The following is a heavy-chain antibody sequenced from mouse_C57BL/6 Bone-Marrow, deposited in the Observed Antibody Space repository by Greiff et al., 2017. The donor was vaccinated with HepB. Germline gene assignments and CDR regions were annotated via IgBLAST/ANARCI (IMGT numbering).Heavy chain of an antibody. J-gene: IGHJ3*01. CDR3: ARARDGYYRAWFAY. Sequence: QVQLQQSGAELVRPGTSVKMSCKASGYTFPNYWIGWAKQRPGHGLEWIGDIYPGGGYTNYSEKFKGKATLTADKSSSTAYMQFSSLTSEDSAIYYCARARDGYYRAWFAYWGQGTLVTVSA. V-gene: IGHV1-63*01. CDR1: GYTFPNYW. CDR2: IYPGGGYT. D-gene: IGHD2-3*01.